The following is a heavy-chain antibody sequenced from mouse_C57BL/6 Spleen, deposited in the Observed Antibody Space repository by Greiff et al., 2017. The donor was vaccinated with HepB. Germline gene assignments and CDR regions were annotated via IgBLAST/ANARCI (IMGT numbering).Heavy chain of an antibody. Sequence: VKLMESGPGLVQPSQSLSITCTVSGFSLTSYGVHWVRQSPGKGLEWLGVIWSGGSTDYNAAFISRLSISKDNSKSQVFFKMNSLQADDTAIYYCLVATGDYAMDYWGQGTSVTVSS. CDR2: IWSGGST. CDR3: LVATGDYAMDY. D-gene: IGHD1-1*01. CDR1: GFSLTSYG. V-gene: IGHV2-2*01. J-gene: IGHJ4*01.